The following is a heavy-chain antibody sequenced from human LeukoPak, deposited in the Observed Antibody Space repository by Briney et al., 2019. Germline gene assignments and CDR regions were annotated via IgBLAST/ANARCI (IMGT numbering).Heavy chain of an antibody. CDR2: ISGSSSNT. CDR3: ARDRGKYDSSGYPPPPFDY. Sequence: GASVKVSCKAYGYTFMSHGISWVRQAPGQGLEWMGWISGSSSNTNYAQRLQGRVTVTTDTSTSTAYMELRSLRSDDTAVYYCARDRGKYDSSGYPPPPFDYWGQGTLVTVSS. V-gene: IGHV1-18*01. J-gene: IGHJ4*02. CDR1: GYTFMSHG. D-gene: IGHD3-22*01.